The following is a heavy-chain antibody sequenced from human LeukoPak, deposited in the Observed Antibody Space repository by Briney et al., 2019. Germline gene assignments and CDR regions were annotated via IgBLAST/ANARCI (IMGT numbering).Heavy chain of an antibody. CDR1: GFTFSTYE. CDR2: ISSGSGTI. CDR3: ARGSTVATIPVY. J-gene: IGHJ4*02. D-gene: IGHD5-12*01. V-gene: IGHV3-48*03. Sequence: PGGSLRLSCTASGFTFSTYEMNWVRQAPGKGLEWISYISSGSGTIYYADSVKGRFTVSRDNAKNSLYLQMNNLRAEDTAVYYCARGSTVATIPVYWGQGTPVTVPS.